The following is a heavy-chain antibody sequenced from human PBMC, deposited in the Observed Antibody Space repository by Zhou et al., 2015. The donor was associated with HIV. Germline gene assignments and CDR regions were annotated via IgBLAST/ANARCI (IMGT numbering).Heavy chain of an antibody. CDR2: IIPIFGTA. J-gene: IGHJ6*03. CDR3: ARDNGEKYYGSGSYYDWRDYYYYYMDV. Sequence: QVQLVQSGAEVKKPGSSVKVSCKASGGTFSSYAISWVRQAPGQGLEWMGGIIPIFGTANYAQKFQGRVTITADESTSTAYMELSSLRSEDTAVYYCARDNGEKYYGSGSYYDWRDYYYYYMDVWGKGTTVTVSS. CDR1: GGTFSSYA. D-gene: IGHD3-10*01. V-gene: IGHV1-69*01.